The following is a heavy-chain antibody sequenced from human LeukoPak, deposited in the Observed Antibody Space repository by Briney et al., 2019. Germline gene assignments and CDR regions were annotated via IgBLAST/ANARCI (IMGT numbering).Heavy chain of an antibody. CDR1: GGAIGSDGYY. CDR2: IYYSGAA. J-gene: IGHJ4*02. Sequence: SQTLSLTCSVSGGAIGSDGYYWNWIRQHPGKGLEWIGLIYYSGAASYNPSLKSRVAISVDTSKNQFSLRLTSVTAADTAVYYCARGRFYGFSGDSWGQGSLVTVSS. CDR3: ARGRFYGFSGDS. D-gene: IGHD3-10*01. V-gene: IGHV4-31*03.